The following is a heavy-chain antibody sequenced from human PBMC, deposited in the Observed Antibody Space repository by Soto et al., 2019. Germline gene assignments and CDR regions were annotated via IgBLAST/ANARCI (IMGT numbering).Heavy chain of an antibody. Sequence: PGGSLRLSCAASGFTFSSYSMNWVRQAPGKGLEWVSYISSSSSTIYYADSVKGRFTISRDNAKNSLYLQMNSLRAEDTAVYYCARYGYHKYCSSTSCYLYDYYYYMDVWGKGTTVTVSS. CDR3: ARYGYHKYCSSTSCYLYDYYYYMDV. V-gene: IGHV3-48*01. J-gene: IGHJ6*03. CDR2: ISSSSSTI. D-gene: IGHD2-2*01. CDR1: GFTFSSYS.